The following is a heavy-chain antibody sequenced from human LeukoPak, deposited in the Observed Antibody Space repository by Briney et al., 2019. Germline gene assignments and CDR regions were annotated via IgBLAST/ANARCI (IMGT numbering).Heavy chain of an antibody. J-gene: IGHJ4*02. Sequence: PGGSLRLSCAASEFTFTTYNMAWVRQAPGKGLEWVSSISSGSANIYYADTMKGRLTISRDNAKNSLFLQMNSLRAEDTAFYYCAREKTYYNAGSYYNVLDYWAQGTLVTVSS. V-gene: IGHV3-21*01. D-gene: IGHD3-10*01. CDR1: EFTFTTYN. CDR3: AREKTYYNAGSYYNVLDY. CDR2: ISSGSANI.